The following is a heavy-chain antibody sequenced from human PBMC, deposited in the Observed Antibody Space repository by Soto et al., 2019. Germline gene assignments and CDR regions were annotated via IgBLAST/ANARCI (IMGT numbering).Heavy chain of an antibody. CDR2: IIPIFGTA. Sequence: GASVKVSCKASGGTFSSYAISWVRQAPGQGLEWVGGIIPIFGTANYAQKFQGRVTITADESTSTAYMELSSLRSEDTAVYYCARESSPGRNWFDPWGQGTLVTVSS. V-gene: IGHV1-69*13. J-gene: IGHJ5*02. D-gene: IGHD2-15*01. CDR1: GGTFSSYA. CDR3: ARESSPGRNWFDP.